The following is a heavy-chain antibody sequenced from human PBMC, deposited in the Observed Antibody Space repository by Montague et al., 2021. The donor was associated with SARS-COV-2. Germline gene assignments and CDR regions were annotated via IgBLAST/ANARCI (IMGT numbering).Heavy chain of an antibody. D-gene: IGHD3-10*01. CDR1: GDSVSSNSAA. Sequence: GAISGDSVSSNSAAWNWIRQSPSRGLEWLGRTYYRSKWYNDYAVSVKSRITINPDTSKNQFSLQLNSVTPEDTAVYYCARGLWFGELLLLYYYYGMDVWGQGTTVTVSS. V-gene: IGHV6-1*01. J-gene: IGHJ6*02. CDR3: ARGLWFGELLLLYYYYGMDV. CDR2: TYYRSKWYN.